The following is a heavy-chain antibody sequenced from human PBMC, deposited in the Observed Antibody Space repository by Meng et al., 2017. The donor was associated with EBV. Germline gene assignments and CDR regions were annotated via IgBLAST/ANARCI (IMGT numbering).Heavy chain of an antibody. CDR1: GYTFTGYY. J-gene: IGHJ4*02. Sequence: QGHVVQAGAEGKKPGASGKAPCKASGYTFTGYYMHWVRQAPGQGLEWMGRINPNSGGTNYAQKFQGRVTMTRDTSISTAYMELSRLRSDDTAVYYCARVGIAVAGTGDYWGQGTLVTVSS. CDR3: ARVGIAVAGTGDY. D-gene: IGHD6-19*01. CDR2: INPNSGGT. V-gene: IGHV1-2*06.